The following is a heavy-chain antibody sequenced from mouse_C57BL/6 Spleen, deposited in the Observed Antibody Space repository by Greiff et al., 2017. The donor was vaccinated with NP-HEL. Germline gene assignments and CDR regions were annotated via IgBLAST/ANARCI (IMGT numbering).Heavy chain of an antibody. Sequence: VQLQQSDAELVKPGASVKISCKVSGYTFTDHTIHWMKQRPEQGLEWIGYIYPRDGSTKYNEKLKGKATLTADKSSSTAYMQLNRLTSEDSAVYFCARVDYGSSYPHWYFDVWGTGTTVTVSS. CDR3: ARVDYGSSYPHWYFDV. D-gene: IGHD1-1*01. V-gene: IGHV1-78*01. J-gene: IGHJ1*03. CDR2: IYPRDGST. CDR1: GYTFTDHT.